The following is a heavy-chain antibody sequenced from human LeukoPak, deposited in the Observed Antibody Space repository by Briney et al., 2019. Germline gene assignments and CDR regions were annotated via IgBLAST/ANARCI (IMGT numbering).Heavy chain of an antibody. CDR1: GYTFTNYW. V-gene: IGHV5-51*01. Sequence: ESLKISCQGSGYTFTNYWIGWVRQMSRKGLEWIGIIYPGDSDTRYSPSFQGQVTISADKSISTAYLQWSSLKASDTAVYYCARRMYGDYQDYFDFWGQGTLVTVSS. CDR2: IYPGDSDT. J-gene: IGHJ4*02. CDR3: ARRMYGDYQDYFDF. D-gene: IGHD4-17*01.